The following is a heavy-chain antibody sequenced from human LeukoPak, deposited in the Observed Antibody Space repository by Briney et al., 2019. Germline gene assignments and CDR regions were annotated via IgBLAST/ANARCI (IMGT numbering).Heavy chain of an antibody. CDR2: IYTSGST. V-gene: IGHV4-61*02. CDR3: ARGPQPTTYYYDSSGYYGWFDP. CDR1: GGSISSGSYY. Sequence: SQTLFLTCTVSGGSISSGSYYWSWIRQPAGKGLEWIGRIYTSGSTNYNPSLKSRVTISVDTSKNQFSLKLSSVTAADTAVYYCARGPQPTTYYYDSSGYYGWFDPWGQGTLVTVSS. D-gene: IGHD3-22*01. J-gene: IGHJ5*02.